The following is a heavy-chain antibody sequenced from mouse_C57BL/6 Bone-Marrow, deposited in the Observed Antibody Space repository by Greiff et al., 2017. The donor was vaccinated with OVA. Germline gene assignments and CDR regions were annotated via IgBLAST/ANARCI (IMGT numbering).Heavy chain of an antibody. V-gene: IGHV1-69*01. J-gene: IGHJ1*03. Sequence: QVQLQQPGAELVMPGASVKLSCKASGYTFTSYWMHWVKQRPGQGLEWIGEIDPSDSSNNYNQKFKGKSTLNVDKSSSTAYMQLSSLTSEDSSVYYCARKEIYSQEIYYYGSSPYWYFDVWGTGTTVTVSS. CDR3: ARKEIYSQEIYYYGSSPYWYFDV. CDR2: IDPSDSSN. CDR1: GYTFTSYW. D-gene: IGHD1-1*01.